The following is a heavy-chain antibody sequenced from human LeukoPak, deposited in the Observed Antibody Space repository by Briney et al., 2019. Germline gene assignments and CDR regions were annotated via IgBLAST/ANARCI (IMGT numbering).Heavy chain of an antibody. D-gene: IGHD4-17*01. Sequence: PSETLSLTCTVSGVSISSYYWSWIRQPPGKGLEWIGYIYYSGSSNYNPSLKSRVTISVDTSKNQFSLKLSSVTAADTAVYYCARHYGDSVWGQGTTVTVSS. CDR2: IYYSGSS. CDR1: GVSISSYY. V-gene: IGHV4-59*01. CDR3: ARHYGDSV. J-gene: IGHJ6*02.